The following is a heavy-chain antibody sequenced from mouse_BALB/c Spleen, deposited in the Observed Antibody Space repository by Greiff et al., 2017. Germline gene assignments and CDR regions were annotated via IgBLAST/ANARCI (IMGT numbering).Heavy chain of an antibody. CDR1: GYSITSDYA. CDR3: ASAYYRYDGAWFAY. D-gene: IGHD2-14*01. V-gene: IGHV3-2*02. J-gene: IGHJ3*01. Sequence: EVKLLESGPGLVKPSQSLSLTCTVTGYSITSDYAWNWIRQFPGNKLEWMGYISYSGSTSYNPSLKSRISITRDTSKNQFFLQLNSVTTEDTATYYCASAYYRYDGAWFAYWGQGTLVTVSA. CDR2: ISYSGST.